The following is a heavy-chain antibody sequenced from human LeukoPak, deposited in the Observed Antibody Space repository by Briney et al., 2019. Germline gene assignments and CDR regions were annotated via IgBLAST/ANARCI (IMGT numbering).Heavy chain of an antibody. Sequence: GRSLRLSCAASGFTFSSYGMHWVRQAPGKGLEWVAVIWYDGGNKYYADSVEGRFTISRDDSKNTLYLQMNSLRAEDTAVYYCARRRVATIRYYYYYGMDVWGKGTTVTVSS. V-gene: IGHV3-33*01. D-gene: IGHD5-12*01. CDR2: IWYDGGNK. J-gene: IGHJ6*04. CDR1: GFTFSSYG. CDR3: ARRRVATIRYYYYYGMDV.